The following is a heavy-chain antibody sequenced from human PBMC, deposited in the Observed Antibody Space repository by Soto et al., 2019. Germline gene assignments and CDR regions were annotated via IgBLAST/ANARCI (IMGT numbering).Heavy chain of an antibody. V-gene: IGHV4-31*11. D-gene: IGHD6-6*01. CDR2: IYSSGST. J-gene: IGHJ5*02. CDR3: AREDAARIERWFDA. Sequence: PSETRSLTCAVSGGSIISASYSWNWIRQSPGRGLEWIGHIYSSGSTYYNPSLKSRVSISVDTSNNQFSLKVTSVTAADTAVYFCAREDAARIERWFDAWGQGILVTVSS. CDR1: GGSIISASYS.